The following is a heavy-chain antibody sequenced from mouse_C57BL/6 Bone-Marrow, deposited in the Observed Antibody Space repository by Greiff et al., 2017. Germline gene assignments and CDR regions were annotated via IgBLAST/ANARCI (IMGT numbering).Heavy chain of an antibody. D-gene: IGHD2-1*01. CDR3: ARDGYDGNYNYAMDY. J-gene: IGHJ4*01. CDR2: INYDGSST. Sequence: EVQRVESEGGFVQPGSSMKLSCTASGFTFSDYYMAWVRQVPEKGLEWVANINYDGSSTYYLDSLKSRFIISRDNAKNILYLQMSRMKSEDTATYYCARDGYDGNYNYAMDYWGQGTSGTVSA. V-gene: IGHV5-16*01. CDR1: GFTFSDYY.